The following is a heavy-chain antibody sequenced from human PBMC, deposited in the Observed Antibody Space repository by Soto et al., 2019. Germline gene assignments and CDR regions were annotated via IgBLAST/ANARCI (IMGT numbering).Heavy chain of an antibody. Sequence: ASVKVSCKASGYTFITYGVSWVRQAPGQGLDWLGWISTYNGNTRYAERLQGRVTMTTDTTTNTAYMELRNLRSDDTAVYYCARLDGYYHYMDVWGKGTTVTVSS. V-gene: IGHV1-18*01. D-gene: IGHD6-13*01. CDR2: ISTYNGNT. J-gene: IGHJ6*03. CDR3: ARLDGYYHYMDV. CDR1: GYTFITYG.